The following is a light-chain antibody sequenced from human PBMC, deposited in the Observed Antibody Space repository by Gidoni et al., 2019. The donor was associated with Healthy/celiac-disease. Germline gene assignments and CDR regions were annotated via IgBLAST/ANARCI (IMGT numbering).Light chain of an antibody. CDR2: GAS. CDR1: QSVSSN. V-gene: IGKV3-15*01. J-gene: IGKJ2*01. CDR3: QQYNNWPPGFMYT. Sequence: EIVMTQSPATLSVSPGERASLSCRASQSVSSNLAWYQQKPGQAPRLLIYGASTRATGIPARFSGSGSGTEFTLISSLQSEDFAVYYCQQYNNWPPGFMYTFXQXTKLEIK.